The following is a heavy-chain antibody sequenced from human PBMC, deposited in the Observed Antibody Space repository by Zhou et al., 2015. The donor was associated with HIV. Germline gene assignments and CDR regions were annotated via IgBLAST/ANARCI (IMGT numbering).Heavy chain of an antibody. Sequence: QVQLVQSGAEVKKPGSSVKVSCKASGYTFSAYGISWVRQAPGQGLEWMGWISAYSGNTNYAEKFQGRLTMTTDTSTSTASMELRSLRSDDTAVYYCARDSYSSSCNYWGQGTLVTVSS. CDR3: ARDSYSSSCNY. CDR1: GYTFSAYG. D-gene: IGHD6-13*01. J-gene: IGHJ4*02. CDR2: ISAYSGNT. V-gene: IGHV1-18*01.